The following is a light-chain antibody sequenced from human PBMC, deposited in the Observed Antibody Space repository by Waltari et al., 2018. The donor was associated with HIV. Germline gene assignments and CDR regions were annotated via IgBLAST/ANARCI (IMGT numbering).Light chain of an antibody. CDR2: GAS. J-gene: IGKJ1*01. V-gene: IGKV3-15*01. CDR1: QSVSGN. CDR3: HQYNDWWT. Sequence: EIVLTQSPATLSASPGERATLSCRASQSVSGNVAWYQQKPGQAPRLLIYGASTRATGIPARFSGSGYETEFTRTISSLQSEDFAVYHGHQYNDWWTFGQGTKVEI.